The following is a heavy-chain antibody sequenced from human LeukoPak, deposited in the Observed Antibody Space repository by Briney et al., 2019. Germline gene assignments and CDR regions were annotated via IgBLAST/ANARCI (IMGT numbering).Heavy chain of an antibody. D-gene: IGHD6-13*01. Sequence: SETLSLTCTVSGASITSYYWSWIRQPAGKGLEWIGRIYTSGSTNYNPSLKSRVTMSVDTSMNQFSLNLSSVTAADTAVYYCAKYSSSSLRAFDIWGQGTMVTVSS. CDR3: AKYSSSSLRAFDI. CDR1: GASITSYY. CDR2: IYTSGST. J-gene: IGHJ3*02. V-gene: IGHV4-4*07.